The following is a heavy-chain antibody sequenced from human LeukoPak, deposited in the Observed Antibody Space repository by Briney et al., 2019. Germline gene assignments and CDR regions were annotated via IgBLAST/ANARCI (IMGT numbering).Heavy chain of an antibody. CDR1: GYTFTSYG. CDR3: ARDWSGQYYFDY. D-gene: IGHD3-3*01. Sequence: ASVKVSCKASGYTFTSYGISWVRQAPGQGLEWMGWISPYNGNTDYAQKLQGRVTMTKDTSTSTAYLQLRSLRSDDTAVYYCARDWSGQYYFDYWGHGTLVTVSS. V-gene: IGHV1-18*01. CDR2: ISPYNGNT. J-gene: IGHJ4*01.